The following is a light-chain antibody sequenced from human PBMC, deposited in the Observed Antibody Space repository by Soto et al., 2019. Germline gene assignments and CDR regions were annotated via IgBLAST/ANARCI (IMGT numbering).Light chain of an antibody. V-gene: IGKV1-27*01. CDR2: AAS. CDR1: QGISTY. Sequence: DIQLTQSPSSLSASVGARVTIXCRASQGISTYLAWYQQKPGKVPQILISAASAVHSGVPSRFSGSGSGTDFTLTISSLQPEDAATYYCQKYNSAPWTFGQGTKVDIK. J-gene: IGKJ1*01. CDR3: QKYNSAPWT.